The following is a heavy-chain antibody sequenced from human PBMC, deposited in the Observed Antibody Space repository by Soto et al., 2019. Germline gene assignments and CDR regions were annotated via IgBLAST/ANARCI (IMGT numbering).Heavy chain of an antibody. CDR2: IDPSDSYT. CDR1: GYSFTSYW. Sequence: PGESLKISCKGSGYSFTSYWISWVRQMPGKGLEWMGRIDPSDSYTNYSPSFQGHVTISADKSIGTAYLQWSSLKASDTAMYYCARLDVSSYGYYYGMDVWGQGTTVTVSS. D-gene: IGHD3-10*01. J-gene: IGHJ6*02. CDR3: ARLDVSSYGYYYGMDV. V-gene: IGHV5-10-1*01.